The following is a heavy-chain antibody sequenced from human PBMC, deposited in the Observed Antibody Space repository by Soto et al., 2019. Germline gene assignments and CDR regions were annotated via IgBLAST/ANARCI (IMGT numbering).Heavy chain of an antibody. CDR1: GGSISSYY. J-gene: IGHJ6*02. V-gene: IGHV4-59*01. CDR3: ARGTRYYDSSGYYHYYYYYGMDV. D-gene: IGHD3-22*01. CDR2: IYYSGST. Sequence: PSETLSLTCTVSGGSISSYYWSWIRQPPGKGLEWIGYIYYSGSTNCNPSLKSRVTISVDTSKNQFSLKLSSVTAADTAVYYCARGTRYYDSSGYYHYYYYYGMDVWGQGTTVTVSS.